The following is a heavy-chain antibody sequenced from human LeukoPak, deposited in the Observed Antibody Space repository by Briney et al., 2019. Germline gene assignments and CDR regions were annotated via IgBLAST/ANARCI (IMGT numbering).Heavy chain of an antibody. Sequence: SETLSLTCAVYGGSFSGYYWSWIRQPPGKGLEWIGEINHSGSTNYNPSLKSRVTISVDTSKNQFSLKLNSVTAAETAVYYCARRVVGGTNWFDSWGQGTLVTVSS. D-gene: IGHD1-26*01. V-gene: IGHV4-34*01. CDR2: INHSGST. CDR3: ARRVVGGTNWFDS. CDR1: GGSFSGYY. J-gene: IGHJ5*01.